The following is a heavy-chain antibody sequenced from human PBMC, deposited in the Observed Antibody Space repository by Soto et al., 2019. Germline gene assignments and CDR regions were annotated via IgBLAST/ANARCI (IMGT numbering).Heavy chain of an antibody. V-gene: IGHV4-59*01. Sequence: SETLSLTCTVSGGSISSYFLSWIRQSPGKGLEWIGYIYYNGNTNYNPSLASRVTISVDTSKNHFSLKLNSVTVADTAVYYWARGGASSRGLAPWGQGTLVTVSS. D-gene: IGHD3-10*01. J-gene: IGHJ5*02. CDR2: IYYNGNT. CDR3: ARGGASSRGLAP. CDR1: GGSISSYF.